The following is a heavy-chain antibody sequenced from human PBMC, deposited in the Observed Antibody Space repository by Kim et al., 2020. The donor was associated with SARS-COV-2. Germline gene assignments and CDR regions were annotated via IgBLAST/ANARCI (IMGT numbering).Heavy chain of an antibody. CDR1: GYTFTSYY. CDR2: INPSGGST. Sequence: ASVKVSCKASGYTFTSYYMHWVRQAPGQGLEWMGIINPSGGSTSYAQKFQGRVTMTRDTSTSTVYMELSSLRSEDTAVYYCARAPYGPYLPEPGVWFDPWGQGTLVTVSS. V-gene: IGHV1-46*01. D-gene: IGHD4-17*01. J-gene: IGHJ5*02. CDR3: ARAPYGPYLPEPGVWFDP.